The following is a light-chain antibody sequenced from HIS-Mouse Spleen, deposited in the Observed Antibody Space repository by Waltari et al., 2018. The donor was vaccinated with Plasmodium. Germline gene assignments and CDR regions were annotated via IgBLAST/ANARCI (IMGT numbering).Light chain of an antibody. J-gene: IGKJ3*01. CDR1: QSLSSN. V-gene: IGKV3-15*01. Sequence: EIVLTQSPATLPVSPGERATLPCRASQSLSSNLAWYQQKPGQAPRLLIYGASTRATGIPARFSGSGSGTEFTLTISSLQSEDFAVYYCQQYNNWSFTFGPGTKVDIK. CDR2: GAS. CDR3: QQYNNWSFT.